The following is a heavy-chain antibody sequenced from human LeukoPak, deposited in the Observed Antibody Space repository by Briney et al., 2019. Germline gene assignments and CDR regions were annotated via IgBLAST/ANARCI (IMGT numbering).Heavy chain of an antibody. D-gene: IGHD6-19*01. CDR3: VNGRPAVAGTGFDC. CDR1: GFTFSTYA. J-gene: IGHJ4*02. Sequence: GGSLRLSCSASGFTFSTYAMCWVRQAPGRGLEYVSAISTNGGSTYYADSVKGRFTISRDNSRNTLYLQMRSLRAEDTAVYHCVNGRPAVAGTGFDCWGQGTLVPVSS. V-gene: IGHV3-64D*09. CDR2: ISTNGGST.